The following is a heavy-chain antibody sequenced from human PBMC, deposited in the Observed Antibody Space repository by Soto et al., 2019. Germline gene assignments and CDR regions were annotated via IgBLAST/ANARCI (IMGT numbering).Heavy chain of an antibody. J-gene: IGHJ4*02. D-gene: IGHD1-1*01. CDR2: ISAYNGNT. CDR3: ARGWTPLAY. CDR1: GYTFTNFG. V-gene: IGHV1-18*01. Sequence: QVQLVQSGAEVKKPGASVKVSCKASGYTFTNFGISWVRQAPGQGLEWMGWISAYNGNTNYAQNFQGRVTMTTDTSTSAAYMEPRRLRSDDTAVSSCARGWTPLAYWGQGTLVTVSS.